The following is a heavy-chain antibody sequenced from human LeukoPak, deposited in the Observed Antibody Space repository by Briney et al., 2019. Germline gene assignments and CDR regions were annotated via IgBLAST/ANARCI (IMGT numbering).Heavy chain of an antibody. CDR1: GGSISSYY. J-gene: IGHJ3*02. Sequence: SETLSLTCTVSGGSISSYYWSWIRQPPGKGLEWIGYIYHSGNTNSNPSLKSRVTISVDTTKNQFSLKLSSVTPSGPSVYFRARSIIVVVTAGALVIWGQGTMVTVSS. CDR2: IYHSGNT. CDR3: ARSIIVVVTAGALVI. D-gene: IGHD2-21*02. V-gene: IGHV4-59*08.